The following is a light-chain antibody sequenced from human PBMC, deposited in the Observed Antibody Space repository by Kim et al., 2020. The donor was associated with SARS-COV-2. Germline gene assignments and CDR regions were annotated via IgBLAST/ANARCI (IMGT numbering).Light chain of an antibody. V-gene: IGLV2-14*04. CDR3: SSHTTISTYV. CDR2: DVS. J-gene: IGLJ1*01. CDR1: GNDVGSTNH. Sequence: GQSLHISCTGHGNDVGSTNHVSWYQQHPGQVPKLMIYDVSERAPGVSNRFSGSKSGMTASLIISGLQAEDEADYYCSSHTTISTYVFGTGTKVTVL.